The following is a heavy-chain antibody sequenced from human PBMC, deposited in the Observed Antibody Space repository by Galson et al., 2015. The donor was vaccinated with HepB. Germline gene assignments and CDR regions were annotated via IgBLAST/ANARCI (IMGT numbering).Heavy chain of an antibody. J-gene: IGHJ6*03. D-gene: IGHD3-3*01. CDR1: GGTFSSYA. CDR3: ARRGTYYDFWSGYPIPPNYYYYYMDV. CDR2: NIPIFGTA. Sequence: SVKVSCKPSGGTFSSYAISWVRQAPGPGFEWMGGNIPIFGTANYAQKFQGRVTITADESKSTAYMELSSLRSEDTAVYYCARRGTYYDFWSGYPIPPNYYYYYMDVWGKGTTVTVSS. V-gene: IGHV1-69*13.